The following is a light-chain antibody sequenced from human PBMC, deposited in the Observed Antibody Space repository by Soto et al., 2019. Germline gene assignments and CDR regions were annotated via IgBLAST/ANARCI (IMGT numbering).Light chain of an antibody. V-gene: IGKV3-20*01. CDR1: QSVAKSY. CDR2: GAS. J-gene: IGKJ4*01. CDR3: LQYASKPLT. Sequence: ETVLTQSPGTLSLSPGERATLSCRASQSVAKSYLAWYQHKPGQGPRLLISGASSRATGIPDRFCGSGSGTDFTLTISRLEPEDFAVYYCLQYASKPLTFGGGTKVQI.